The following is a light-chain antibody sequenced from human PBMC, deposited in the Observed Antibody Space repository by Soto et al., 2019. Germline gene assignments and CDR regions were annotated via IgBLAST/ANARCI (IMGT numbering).Light chain of an antibody. CDR3: QQSDSTPPWT. V-gene: IGKV1-39*01. CDR2: ATS. Sequence: DIPMTQSPSSLSASVGDRVTITCRASQSISKYLSWFQQKPGKAPKLLIYATSSLQSGVPSRFSGSGSATDFTLTISSLQPEDFATYYCQQSDSTPPWTFGQGTKVEIK. J-gene: IGKJ1*01. CDR1: QSISKY.